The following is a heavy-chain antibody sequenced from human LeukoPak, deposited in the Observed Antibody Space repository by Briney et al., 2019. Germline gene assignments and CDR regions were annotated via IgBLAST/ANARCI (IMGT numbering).Heavy chain of an antibody. CDR2: ISWNSGSI. D-gene: IGHD6-6*01. CDR1: GFTFYDYA. CDR3: AKGQAARAYYYYMDV. V-gene: IGHV3-9*01. Sequence: GGSLRLSCAASGFTFYDYAMRWVRHAPGKGLGWVSGISWNSGSIGYADSVKGRFTISRDNAKNSLYLQMNSLRAEDTALYYCAKGQAARAYYYYMDVWGKGTTVTVSS. J-gene: IGHJ6*03.